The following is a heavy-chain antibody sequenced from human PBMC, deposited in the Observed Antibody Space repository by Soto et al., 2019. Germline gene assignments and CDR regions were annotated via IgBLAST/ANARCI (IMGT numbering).Heavy chain of an antibody. CDR1: GGSISSYY. J-gene: IGHJ6*03. CDR2: IYYSGST. V-gene: IGHV4-59*01. CDR3: VRTIFGPYYMDV. Sequence: SETLSLTCTVSGGSISSYYWSWIRQPPGKGLEWIGYIYYSGSTNYNPSLKSRVTISVDTSKNQFSLKLSSVTAADTAVYYCVRTIFGPYYMDVWGKGTTVTVSS. D-gene: IGHD3-3*01.